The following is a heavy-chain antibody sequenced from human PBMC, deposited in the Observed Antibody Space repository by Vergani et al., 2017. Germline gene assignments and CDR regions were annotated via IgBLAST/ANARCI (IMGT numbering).Heavy chain of an antibody. CDR3: AREGVPRCCIVGAPDF. Sequence: EVQLVESGGDFVQPGGSLTLSCAASGFNVGHYWMSWVRQAPGKGLEWVANIKEDGTEKYYLDSLKGRFTISRDIAENSIYLEMNSLRVEDTAVYYCAREGVPRCCIVGAPDFWGQGTQVTVSS. CDR2: IKEDGTEK. V-gene: IGHV3-7*01. J-gene: IGHJ4*02. CDR1: GFNVGHYW. D-gene: IGHD1-26*01.